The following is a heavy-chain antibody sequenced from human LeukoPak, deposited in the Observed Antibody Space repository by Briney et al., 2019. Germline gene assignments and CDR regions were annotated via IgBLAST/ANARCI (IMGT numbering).Heavy chain of an antibody. CDR2: ISYDGSNI. D-gene: IGHD6-19*01. CDR1: GFTFSSYT. CDR3: ARVWKSSGWSHAFDI. J-gene: IGHJ3*02. V-gene: IGHV3-30*04. Sequence: TGGSLRLSCAASGFTFSSYTMHWVRQAPGKGLEWVAVISYDGSNIYYADSVKGRFTISRDNSKNTLYLQMNSLRAEDTAVYYCARVWKSSGWSHAFDIWGQGTVVTVSS.